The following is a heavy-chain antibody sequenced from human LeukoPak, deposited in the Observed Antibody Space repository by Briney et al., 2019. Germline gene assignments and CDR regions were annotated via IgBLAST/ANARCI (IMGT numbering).Heavy chain of an antibody. J-gene: IGHJ5*02. Sequence: ASVKVSCKASGYTFTGYYMHWVRQAPGQGLEWMGWINPNSGGTSYAQKFQGRVTMTRDTSISTAYMELSRLRSDDTAVYYCARDSRSNWFDPWGQRTLVTVSS. CDR1: GYTFTGYY. CDR3: ARDSRSNWFDP. V-gene: IGHV1-2*02. CDR2: INPNSGGT.